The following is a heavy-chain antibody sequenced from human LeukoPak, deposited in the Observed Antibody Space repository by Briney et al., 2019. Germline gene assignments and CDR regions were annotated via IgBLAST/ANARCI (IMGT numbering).Heavy chain of an antibody. J-gene: IGHJ4*02. D-gene: IGHD1-26*01. V-gene: IGHV3-23*01. Sequence: GGSLRLSCAASGFTFSNYAMNWVRQAPGKGLEWVSTISGVGDSTYYAESVKGRFTMSRDNSKNTLFLQVSSLRAEDTAMYYCARGGGANYYGDYFDLWGQGTLVTVSS. CDR1: GFTFSNYA. CDR3: ARGGGANYYGDYFDL. CDR2: ISGVGDST.